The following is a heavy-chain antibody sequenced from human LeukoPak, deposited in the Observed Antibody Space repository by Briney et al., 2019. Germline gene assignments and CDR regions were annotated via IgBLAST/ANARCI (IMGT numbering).Heavy chain of an antibody. CDR3: VSDSSALYYFDY. CDR1: GFTFSSYA. D-gene: IGHD6-19*01. J-gene: IGHJ4*02. CDR2: ISGSGGST. V-gene: IGHV3-23*01. Sequence: GGSLRLSCAASGFTFSSYAMSWVRQAPGKGLEWVSAISGSGGSTYYADSVKGRFTISRDNSKNTLYLQMNSLRAEDTAVYYCVSDSSALYYFDYWGQGTLVTVSS.